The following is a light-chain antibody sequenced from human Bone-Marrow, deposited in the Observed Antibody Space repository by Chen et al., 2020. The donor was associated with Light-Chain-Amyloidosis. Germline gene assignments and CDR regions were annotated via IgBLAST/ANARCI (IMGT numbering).Light chain of an antibody. CDR1: DLPTKY. CDR2: RDT. V-gene: IGLV3-25*03. Sequence: SYELTQTPSVSVSPGQTARITCSGDDLPTKYAYWYQQKPGQAPVLVIHRDTERPSGISERFSGSSSGTTATLTISGVQAEDEADYHCQSADSSGTYEVIFGGETKLTVL. CDR3: QSADSSGTYEVI. J-gene: IGLJ2*01.